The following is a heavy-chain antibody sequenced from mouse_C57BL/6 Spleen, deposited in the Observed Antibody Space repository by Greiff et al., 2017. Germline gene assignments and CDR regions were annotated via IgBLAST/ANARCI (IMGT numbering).Heavy chain of an antibody. CDR2: INPGSGGT. CDR3: TRGDGVVATDY. D-gene: IGHD1-1*01. J-gene: IGHJ2*01. Sequence: QVQLQQSGAELVRPGTSVKVSCKASGYAFTNYLIEWVKQRPGQGLEWIGVINPGSGGTNYNEKFKGKATLTADKASSTAYMQLSSLTSEDSAVYFCTRGDGVVATDYWGQGTTLTVSS. CDR1: GYAFTNYL. V-gene: IGHV1-54*01.